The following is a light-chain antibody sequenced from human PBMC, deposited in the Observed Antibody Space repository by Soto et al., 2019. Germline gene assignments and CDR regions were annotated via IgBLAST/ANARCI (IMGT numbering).Light chain of an antibody. CDR2: DAS. CDR3: QPRSNWPPIT. Sequence: EIVLTQSPATLSLSPGERATLSFRASQSVSSYLAWYQQKPGQAPRLLIYDASNRATGIPARFSGSGSGTDFTLTISSLEPEDFAVYYCQPRSNWPPITFGQGTRLEIK. CDR1: QSVSSY. J-gene: IGKJ5*01. V-gene: IGKV3-11*01.